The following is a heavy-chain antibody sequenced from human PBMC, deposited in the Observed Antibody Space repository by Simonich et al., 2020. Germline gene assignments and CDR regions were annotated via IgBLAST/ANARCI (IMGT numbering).Heavy chain of an antibody. J-gene: IGHJ6*03. Sequence: QLQLQESGPGLVKPSETLSLTCTVSGGSISSSSYYWGWIRQPPGKGLEWIGSIYYSGSTYYNPSLKRPVHISRETTKNHFSLKLGALTAADTAVYYWARQGVNNPSYDSSEEDYMDVWGKGTTVTVSS. V-gene: IGHV4-39*01. D-gene: IGHD3-22*01. CDR2: IYYSGST. CDR3: ARQGVNNPSYDSSEEDYMDV. CDR1: GGSISSSSYY.